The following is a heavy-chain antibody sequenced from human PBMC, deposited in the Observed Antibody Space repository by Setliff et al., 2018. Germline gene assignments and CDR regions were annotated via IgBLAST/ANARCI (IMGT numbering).Heavy chain of an antibody. CDR1: GLSYSNDW. CDR2: INPHGTEK. J-gene: IGHJ6*03. D-gene: IGHD7-27*01. V-gene: IGHV3-7*01. CDR3: ASIDWGENFYNMDV. Sequence: GSLRLSCTASGLSYSNDWVSWVRQAPGKGLEWLASINPHGTEKYYADSVKGRFTISRDNAKNSLYLQMNSLRAEDTAVYFCASIDWGENFYNMDVWGKGTTVIVSS.